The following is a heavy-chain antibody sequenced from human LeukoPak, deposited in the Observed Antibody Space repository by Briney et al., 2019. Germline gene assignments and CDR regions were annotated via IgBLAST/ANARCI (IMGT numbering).Heavy chain of an antibody. D-gene: IGHD3-9*01. Sequence: ASVKVSCKASGYTFSNYGISWVRQAPGQGLEWVGWIRGDNGNTNYAQKLQGRVTMTTDTYTSTAYLELRSLGSDETAVYYCASVDLLTGYYFFDYWGQGTLVTVSS. V-gene: IGHV1-18*01. CDR3: ASVDLLTGYYFFDY. CDR1: GYTFSNYG. J-gene: IGHJ4*02. CDR2: IRGDNGNT.